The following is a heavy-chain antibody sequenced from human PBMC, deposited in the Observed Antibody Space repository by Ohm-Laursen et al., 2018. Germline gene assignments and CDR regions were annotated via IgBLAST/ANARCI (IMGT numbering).Heavy chain of an antibody. CDR3: ARVPGWLDDYYYYGMDV. V-gene: IGHV3-23*01. Sequence: GSLRLSCAASGFTFSSYAMTWVRQAPGKGLEWVSAISGGGDSTYYADSVKGRFTISRDNAKNSLYLQMNSLRAEDTALYHCARVPGWLDDYYYYGMDVWGQGTTVTVSS. CDR1: GFTFSSYA. CDR2: ISGGGDST. D-gene: IGHD6-19*01. J-gene: IGHJ6*02.